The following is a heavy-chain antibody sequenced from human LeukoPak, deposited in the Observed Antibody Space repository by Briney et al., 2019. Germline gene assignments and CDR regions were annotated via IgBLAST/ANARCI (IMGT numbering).Heavy chain of an antibody. CDR3: ARRDTGWNYCDY. Sequence: SETLSLTCTISGGSINGHYWSWIRQPPGKRLEWIGDIHYKGSTNYNLSLKSRVTISVDTSKNHLSLNLTSVLAADTAIYYCARRDTGWNYCDYWGQGILVTVSS. V-gene: IGHV4-59*08. CDR2: IHYKGST. D-gene: IGHD6-19*01. CDR1: GGSINGHY. J-gene: IGHJ4*02.